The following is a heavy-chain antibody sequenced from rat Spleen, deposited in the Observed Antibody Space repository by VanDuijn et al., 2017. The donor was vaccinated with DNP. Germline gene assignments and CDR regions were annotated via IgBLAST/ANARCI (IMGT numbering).Heavy chain of an antibody. J-gene: IGHJ2*01. Sequence: EVQLQESGPGLVKPSQSLSLTCSVTVYSITSNYWGWIRKFPGNKMEWMGYISYSGSTGYNPSLRSRISITRDTSKRQFFLQLNTVTTEDTATYYCATDENYGSFWVEWGQGVMVTVSS. CDR3: ATDENYGSFWVE. D-gene: IGHD1-6*01. CDR1: VYSITSNY. CDR2: ISYSGST. V-gene: IGHV3-1*01.